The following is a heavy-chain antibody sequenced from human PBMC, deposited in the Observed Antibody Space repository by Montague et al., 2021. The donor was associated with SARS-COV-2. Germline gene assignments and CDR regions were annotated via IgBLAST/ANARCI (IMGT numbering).Heavy chain of an antibody. J-gene: IGHJ4*02. Sequence: SETLSLTCAVYGGSFSGYWWTWIRQSPGKGLGWIGGINHSGSTKYNPSLKSRVTISVDTSKNQFSLDLTSVTAADTAVYYCARGAPGYWGQGTLVTASS. CDR1: GGSFSGYW. V-gene: IGHV4-34*01. CDR3: ARGAPGY. CDR2: INHSGST.